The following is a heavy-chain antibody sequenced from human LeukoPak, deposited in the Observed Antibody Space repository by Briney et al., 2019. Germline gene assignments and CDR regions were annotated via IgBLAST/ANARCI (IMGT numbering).Heavy chain of an antibody. CDR2: IYYSGST. CDR3: ARGSYDYVWGSYQPYYFDY. Sequence: KPSETLSLTCTVSGGSISNSSYYWGWIRQPPGKGLEWIGSIYYSGSTYYNPSLKSRVAISVDRSKNQFSLKLTSVTAADTAVYYCARGSYDYVWGSYQPYYFDYWGQGTLVTVSS. CDR1: GGSISNSSYY. V-gene: IGHV4-39*07. J-gene: IGHJ4*02. D-gene: IGHD3-16*02.